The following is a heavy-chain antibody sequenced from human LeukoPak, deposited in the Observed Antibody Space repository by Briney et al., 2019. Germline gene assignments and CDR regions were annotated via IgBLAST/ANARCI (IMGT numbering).Heavy chain of an antibody. CDR3: AAGSSVDY. J-gene: IGHJ4*02. CDR2: IKQDGSEK. D-gene: IGHD3-10*01. CDR1: GFTFSTFW. V-gene: IGHV3-7*02. Sequence: GGSLRLSCAASGFTFSTFWMNWVRQAPGKGLEWVANIKQDGSEKYYVDSVKGRFTISRDNAKNSLYLQMNSPRGEDTAVYYCAAGSSVDYWGPGTLVTVSS.